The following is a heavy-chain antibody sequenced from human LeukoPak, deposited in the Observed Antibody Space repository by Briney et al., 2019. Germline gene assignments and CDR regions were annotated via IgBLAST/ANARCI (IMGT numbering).Heavy chain of an antibody. CDR3: AKDLGLERGYYDSSGYYPSFDY. CDR2: ISYDGSNK. CDR1: GFTFSSYG. D-gene: IGHD3-22*01. Sequence: GGSLRLSCAASGFTFSSYGMHWVRQAPGKGLEWVAVISYDGSNKYYADSVKGRFTISRDNSKNTLYLQMNSLRAEDTAVYYCAKDLGLERGYYDSSGYYPSFDYWGQGTLVTVSS. V-gene: IGHV3-30*18. J-gene: IGHJ4*02.